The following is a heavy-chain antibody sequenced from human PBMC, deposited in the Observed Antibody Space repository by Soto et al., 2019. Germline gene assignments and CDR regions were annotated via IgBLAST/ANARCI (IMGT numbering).Heavy chain of an antibody. CDR3: ASGNVRGYCSGGSCYRDDAFDI. J-gene: IGHJ3*02. V-gene: IGHV3-33*01. CDR2: IWYDGSNK. Sequence: GGSLRLSCAASGFTFSSYGMHWVRQAPGKGLEWVAVIWYDGSNKYYADSVKGRFTISRDNSKNTLYLQMNSLRAEDTAVYYCASGNVRGYCSGGSCYRDDAFDIWGQGTMVTVSS. CDR1: GFTFSSYG. D-gene: IGHD2-15*01.